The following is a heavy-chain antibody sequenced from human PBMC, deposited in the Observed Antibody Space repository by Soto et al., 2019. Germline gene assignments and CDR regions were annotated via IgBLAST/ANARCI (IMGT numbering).Heavy chain of an antibody. J-gene: IGHJ4*02. V-gene: IGHV3-30*18. D-gene: IGHD2-15*01. CDR1: GFTFSSYG. CDR2: ISYDGSNK. Sequence: QVQLVESGGGVVQPGRSLRLSCAASGFTFSSYGMHWVRQAPDKGLEWVAVISYDGSNKYYADSVKGRFTISGDNSKNTLYLQMNRPTAEDPAVYYCAKDRIPRVVVAPYDYWGQRTLVSASS. CDR3: AKDRIPRVVVAPYDY.